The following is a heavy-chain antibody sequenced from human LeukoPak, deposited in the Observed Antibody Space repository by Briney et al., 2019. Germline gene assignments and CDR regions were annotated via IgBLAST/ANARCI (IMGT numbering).Heavy chain of an antibody. CDR1: GGSFSGYY. Sequence: SETLSLTCAVYGGSFSGYYWSWIRQPPGKGLEWIGEINHSGSTNYNPSLKSRVTISVDTSKNQFSLKLSSETAADTAVYYCARRYSSSAGPHRGISGMDVWGQGTTVTVSS. CDR2: INHSGST. J-gene: IGHJ6*02. V-gene: IGHV4-34*01. D-gene: IGHD6-13*01. CDR3: ARRYSSSAGPHRGISGMDV.